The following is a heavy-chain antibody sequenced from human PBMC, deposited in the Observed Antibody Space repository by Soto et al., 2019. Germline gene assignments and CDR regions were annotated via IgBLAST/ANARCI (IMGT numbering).Heavy chain of an antibody. D-gene: IGHD5-18*01. V-gene: IGHV4-34*01. Sequence: SETLSLTCAVYGGSFSGYYWSWIRQPPGKGLEWIGEINHSGSTNYNPSLKSRVTISVDTSKNQFSLKLSSVTAADTAVYYCARLRDTAMVFDYWGQGTLVTVSS. CDR3: ARLRDTAMVFDY. J-gene: IGHJ4*02. CDR2: INHSGST. CDR1: GGSFSGYY.